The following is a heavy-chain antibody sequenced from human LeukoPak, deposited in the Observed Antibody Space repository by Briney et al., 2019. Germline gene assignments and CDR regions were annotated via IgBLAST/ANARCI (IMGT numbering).Heavy chain of an antibody. CDR1: GYTFTSYG. V-gene: IGHV1-18*01. CDR3: ARDPYCGGDCYSVFVGFDP. J-gene: IGHJ5*02. CDR2: ISAYNGNT. Sequence: ASVKVSCKASGYTFTSYGISWVRQAPGQGLEWMGWISAYNGNTNYAQKFQGRVTITTDESTSTAYMELSSLRSEDTAVYYCARDPYCGGDCYSVFVGFDPWGQGTLVTVSS. D-gene: IGHD2-21*01.